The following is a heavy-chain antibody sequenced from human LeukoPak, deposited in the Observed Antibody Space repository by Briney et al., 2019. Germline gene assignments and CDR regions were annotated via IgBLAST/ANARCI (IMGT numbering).Heavy chain of an antibody. J-gene: IGHJ5*02. CDR1: GGSFSGYY. CDR3: VKGYSNGVNKEVWLDP. V-gene: IGHV4-34*01. D-gene: IGHD2-8*01. CDR2: INHSGST. Sequence: SETLSLTCAVYGGSFSGYYWSWIRQPPGKGLEWIGEINHSGSTNYNPSLKSRVTISVDTSKNQLSLKLNSMTAADTAVYYCVKGYSNGVNKEVWLDPWGQGTLVTVSS.